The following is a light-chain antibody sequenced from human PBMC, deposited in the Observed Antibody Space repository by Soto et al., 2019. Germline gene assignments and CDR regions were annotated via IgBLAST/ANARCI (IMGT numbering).Light chain of an antibody. CDR2: DVS. J-gene: IGLJ1*01. CDR1: ISDVGDYNY. CDR3: SSYTSSSTRV. Sequence: QSALTQPASVSGSPGQSITISCTGTISDVGDYNYVSWYQQHPGKAPKLVIFDVSDRPSGVSNRFSGSKSGNTASLTISGLQAEDEGDYYCSSYTSSSTRVFGTGTKVTVL. V-gene: IGLV2-14*01.